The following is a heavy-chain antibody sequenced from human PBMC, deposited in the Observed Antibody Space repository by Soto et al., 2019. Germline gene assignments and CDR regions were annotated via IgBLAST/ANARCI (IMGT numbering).Heavy chain of an antibody. CDR3: ARTYDGSGPNSGGYGFDI. CDR1: GDSNSSYY. Sequence: SETLSLTCTVSGDSNSSYYWSWIRQSPGKGLEWIGYISYSGSTTYNPSLKSRVTISVDTSKNQFSLKLTPVTAADTAVYYCARTYDGSGPNSGGYGFDIWGQGTMVTVSS. D-gene: IGHD3-22*01. J-gene: IGHJ3*02. CDR2: ISYSGST. V-gene: IGHV4-59*01.